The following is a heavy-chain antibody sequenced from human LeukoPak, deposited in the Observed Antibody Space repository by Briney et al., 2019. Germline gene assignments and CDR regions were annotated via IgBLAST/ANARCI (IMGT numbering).Heavy chain of an antibody. V-gene: IGHV3-23*01. CDR3: APKLPIVATTCSGINTN. D-gene: IGHD1-26*01. J-gene: IGHJ4*02. CDR2: IYGSGGSP. Sequence: GGSLRLSCAASGFTFSSYAMSWLRQAPGKALEWVSAIYGSGGSPYYADPVKGQFTISSVNSKNTLYLHMNSLRVEHTAVYYGAPKLPIVATTCSGINTNWGQGTLVTVSS. CDR1: GFTFSSYA.